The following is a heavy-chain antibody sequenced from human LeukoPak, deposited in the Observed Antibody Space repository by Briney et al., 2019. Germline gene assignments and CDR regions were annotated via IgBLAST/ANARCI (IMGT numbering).Heavy chain of an antibody. D-gene: IGHD1-7*01. CDR3: ARDLGWNFPGWFDP. J-gene: IGHJ5*02. Sequence: PSETLSLTCTVSGGSISSYYWSWIRQPPGKGLEWIGYIYYSGSTNYNPSLKSRVTISVDTSKNQFSLKLSSVTAADTAVYYCARDLGWNFPGWFDPWGQGTLVTVSS. CDR2: IYYSGST. V-gene: IGHV4-59*01. CDR1: GGSISSYY.